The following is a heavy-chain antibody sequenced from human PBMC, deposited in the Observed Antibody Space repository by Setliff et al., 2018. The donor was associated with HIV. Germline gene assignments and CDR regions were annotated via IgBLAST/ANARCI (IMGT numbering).Heavy chain of an antibody. Sequence: KPSETLSLTCSVSGVSINRTDHYWGWIRQSPGKSLEWIGSVSQSGSTYYNPSLKSRITTSVDRSKNLFSLKLISVTAADQGVYYCARVPVAGANWSDPWGLGTLVTVSS. V-gene: IGHV4-39*01. D-gene: IGHD2-21*01. CDR1: GVSINRTDHY. J-gene: IGHJ5*02. CDR3: ARVPVAGANWSDP. CDR2: VSQSGST.